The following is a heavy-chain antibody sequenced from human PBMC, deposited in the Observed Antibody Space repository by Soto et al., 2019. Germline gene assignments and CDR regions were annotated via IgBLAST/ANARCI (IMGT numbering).Heavy chain of an antibody. V-gene: IGHV1-69*01. CDR1: GGTFSSYA. CDR3: ASGLGYCSSTSCQNLDY. J-gene: IGHJ4*02. D-gene: IGHD2-2*01. CDR2: IIPIFGTA. Sequence: QVQLVQSGAEVKKPGSSVKVSCQASGGTFSSYAISWVRQAPGHGLDWMGGIIPIFGTANYAQKFQGRVTITADESTSTAYMELSSLRSEDTAVYYCASGLGYCSSTSCQNLDYWGQGTLVTVSS.